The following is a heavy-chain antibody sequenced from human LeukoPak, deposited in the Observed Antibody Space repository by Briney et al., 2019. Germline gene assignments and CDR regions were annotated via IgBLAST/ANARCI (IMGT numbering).Heavy chain of an antibody. CDR1: GFTFSSNG. CDR3: ARDTFFTRIVGASQAFDY. Sequence: GGSLRLSCAASGFTFSSNGMHWVRQAPGKGLEWVAVIWYDGSNKYYADSVKGRFTISRDNSKNTLYLQMNSLRAEDTAVYYCARDTFFTRIVGASQAFDYWGQGTLVTVSS. V-gene: IGHV3-33*01. D-gene: IGHD1-26*01. J-gene: IGHJ4*02. CDR2: IWYDGSNK.